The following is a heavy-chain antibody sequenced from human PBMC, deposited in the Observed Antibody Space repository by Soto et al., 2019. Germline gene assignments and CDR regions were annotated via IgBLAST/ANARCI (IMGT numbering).Heavy chain of an antibody. D-gene: IGHD1-1*01. CDR3: ARTHWPPAYLEGFDF. J-gene: IGHJ4*02. CDR2: ISAYNGDT. V-gene: IGHV1-18*04. Sequence: ASVKVSCKTSGYTFTSHGISWVRWAPGRGLEWMGWISAYNGDTKYAQRVQDRVSMTTDTSTATAYIELRSLRFDDTAIYFCARTHWPPAYLEGFDFWGQGTPVTSPQ. CDR1: GYTFTSHG.